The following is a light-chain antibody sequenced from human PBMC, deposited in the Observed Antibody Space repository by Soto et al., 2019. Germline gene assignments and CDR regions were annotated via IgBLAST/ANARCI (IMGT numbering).Light chain of an antibody. J-gene: IGKJ1*01. CDR1: QSIRSW. Sequence: DIQMTQSPSTLSASVGERVTITCRASQSIRSWLAWYQQKPGKAPQLLIYDASNLESGVPLRFSGSGSGTEFTLTISSLQPDDFATYYCQQYDSFSKTFGRGTKVDIK. CDR2: DAS. CDR3: QQYDSFSKT. V-gene: IGKV1-5*01.